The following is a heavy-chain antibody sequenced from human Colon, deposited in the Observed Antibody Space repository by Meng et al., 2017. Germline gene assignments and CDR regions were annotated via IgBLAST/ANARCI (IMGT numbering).Heavy chain of an antibody. Sequence: LQESRPGLVRPSGTLSLTCTVSGGSVISNCYYWSWIRQPPGKGLEWIGFIYYSGSTNYNPSLKSRVTISVDTSKNQFSLKVSSVTAADTAVYYCARDSGYDKNWFDPWGQGTLVTVSS. J-gene: IGHJ5*02. CDR2: IYYSGST. D-gene: IGHD5-12*01. CDR1: GGSVISNCYY. V-gene: IGHV4-61*01. CDR3: ARDSGYDKNWFDP.